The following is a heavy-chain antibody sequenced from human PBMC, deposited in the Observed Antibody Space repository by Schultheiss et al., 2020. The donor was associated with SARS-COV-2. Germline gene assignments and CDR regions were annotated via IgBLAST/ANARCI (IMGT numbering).Heavy chain of an antibody. Sequence: SLKISCAASGFTFSSYAMHWVRQAPGKGLEWVAVISYDGSNKYYADSVKGRFTISRDNSKNTLYLQMNSLRAEDTAVYYCANLNYYDSSGRRYYFDYWGQGTLVTVSS. CDR3: ANLNYYDSSGRRYYFDY. J-gene: IGHJ4*02. D-gene: IGHD3-22*01. V-gene: IGHV3-30*04. CDR1: GFTFSSYA. CDR2: ISYDGSNK.